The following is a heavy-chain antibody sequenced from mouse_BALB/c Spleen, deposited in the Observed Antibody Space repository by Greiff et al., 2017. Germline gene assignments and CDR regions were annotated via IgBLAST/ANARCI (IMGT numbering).Heavy chain of an antibody. CDR3: ARWDDGYLHWYFDV. J-gene: IGHJ1*01. V-gene: IGHV1S29*02. CDR1: GYTFTDYN. Sequence: EVQLQQSGPELVKPGASVKISCKASGYTFTDYNMHWVKQSHGKSLEWIGYIYPYNGGTGYNQKFKSKATLTVDNSSSTAYMELRSLTSEDSAVYYCARWDDGYLHWYFDVWGAGTTVTVSS. CDR2: IYPYNGGT. D-gene: IGHD2-3*01.